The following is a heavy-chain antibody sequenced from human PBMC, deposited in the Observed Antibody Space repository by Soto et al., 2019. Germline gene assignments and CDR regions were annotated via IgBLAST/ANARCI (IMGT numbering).Heavy chain of an antibody. V-gene: IGHV4-61*01. CDR3: ARDIRGYSRAFDY. D-gene: IGHD5-18*01. Sequence: ETLSLTCPVSGASVSVGSYYWTWIRQPPGKGLEWIGYIYYSGSTTYNPSLKSRVTISIDTSKNQFSLKLTSATAADTAVYYCARDIRGYSRAFDYWGQGALVTVYS. CDR1: GASVSVGSYY. J-gene: IGHJ4*02. CDR2: IYYSGST.